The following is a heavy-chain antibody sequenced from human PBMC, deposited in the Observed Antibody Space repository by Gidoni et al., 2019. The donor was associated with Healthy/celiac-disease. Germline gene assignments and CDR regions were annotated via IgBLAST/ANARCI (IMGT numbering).Heavy chain of an antibody. J-gene: IGHJ4*02. CDR3: AKDIKQYSSSLLYYFDY. Sequence: EVQLVESGGGLVQPGRSLRLSCAASGFTFDDYAMHWVRQAPGKGLGWVSGISWNSGSIGYADSVKGRFTISRDNAKNSLYLQMNSLRAEDTALYYCAKDIKQYSSSLLYYFDYWGQGTLVTVSS. CDR2: ISWNSGSI. CDR1: GFTFDDYA. V-gene: IGHV3-9*01. D-gene: IGHD6-13*01.